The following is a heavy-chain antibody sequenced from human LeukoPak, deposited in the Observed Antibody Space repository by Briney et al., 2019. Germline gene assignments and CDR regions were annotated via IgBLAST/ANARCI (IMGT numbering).Heavy chain of an antibody. CDR1: GYTFTVYY. Sequence: ASVKVSCKASGYTFTVYYMHWVRQAPGQGLESMGWINPNSGGTNYAQKFQGRVTMTRDTSISTAYMELSRLRSDDTAVYYCARGPRIAVAGTEDWFDPWGQGTLVAVSS. D-gene: IGHD6-19*01. CDR3: ARGPRIAVAGTEDWFDP. J-gene: IGHJ5*02. CDR2: INPNSGGT. V-gene: IGHV1-2*02.